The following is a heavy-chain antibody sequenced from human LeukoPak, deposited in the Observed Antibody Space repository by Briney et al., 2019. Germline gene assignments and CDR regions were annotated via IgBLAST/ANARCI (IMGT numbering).Heavy chain of an antibody. CDR3: ARDRHSSGYYYGMDV. J-gene: IGHJ6*02. CDR2: IYYSGST. V-gene: IGHV4-59*01. CDR1: GGSISSYY. Sequence: SETLSLTCTVSGGSISSYYWSWIRQPPGKGLEWLGYIYYSGSTNYNPSLKSRVTISVDTSKNQFSLKLSSMTAADTAVYYCARDRHSSGYYYGMDVWGQGTTVTVSS. D-gene: IGHD6-19*01.